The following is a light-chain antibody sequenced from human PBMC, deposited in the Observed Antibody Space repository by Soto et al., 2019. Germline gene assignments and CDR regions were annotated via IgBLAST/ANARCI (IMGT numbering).Light chain of an antibody. CDR1: QSISSW. CDR3: QQYNSYART. CDR2: KYS. J-gene: IGKJ1*01. V-gene: IGKV1-5*03. Sequence: DIQMTQSPSTLSASVGDRVTITFRASQSISSWLAWYQQKPGKAPKLLIYKYSSLEIGVPSRFSGSGSGTEFTLTISSLQRDDFASYCCQQYNSYARTFGQGTNVEIK.